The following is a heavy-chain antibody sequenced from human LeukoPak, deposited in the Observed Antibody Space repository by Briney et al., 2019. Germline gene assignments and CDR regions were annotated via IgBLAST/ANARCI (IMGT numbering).Heavy chain of an antibody. D-gene: IGHD3-10*01. CDR2: IKQDGSET. Sequence: GGSLRLSCAASGFTFNRHWMSWVRQAPGKGLEWVANIKQDGSETWYVDSVKGRFTISRDNTKNSLFLQMSSLRAEDTAVYYCARYGSGSYHYDYRGQGTLVIVTS. CDR1: GFTFNRHW. J-gene: IGHJ4*02. CDR3: ARYGSGSYHYDY. V-gene: IGHV3-7*01.